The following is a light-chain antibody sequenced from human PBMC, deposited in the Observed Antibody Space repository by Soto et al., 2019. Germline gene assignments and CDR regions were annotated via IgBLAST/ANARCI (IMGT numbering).Light chain of an antibody. J-gene: IGKJ1*01. Sequence: DIVMTQSPDSLAVSLGERATINCKSSQSVLYSSNNKEYLAWYQQKPGQPPKLLIYWASTRESGVPDRFSGSGSGTDFTLTISTLQAEEVAVYYCQQYCTTPRTFGQGTKVDI. CDR3: QQYCTTPRT. CDR1: QSVLYSSNNKEY. V-gene: IGKV4-1*01. CDR2: WAS.